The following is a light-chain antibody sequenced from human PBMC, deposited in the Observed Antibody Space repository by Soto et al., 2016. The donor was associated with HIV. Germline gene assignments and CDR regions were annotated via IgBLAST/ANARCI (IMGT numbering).Light chain of an antibody. CDR3: QQSYNTPFT. CDR2: DAS. V-gene: IGKV1-39*01. CDR1: QSISTY. J-gene: IGKJ3*01. Sequence: DIQVTQSPSSLSLSIGDRVSITCRASQSISTYVSWYQQKPGRAPKLLIYDASSLHSGVPSRFSGRGSGTDFTLTISSLQHEDFGTYYCQQSYNTPFTFGPGTKVDI.